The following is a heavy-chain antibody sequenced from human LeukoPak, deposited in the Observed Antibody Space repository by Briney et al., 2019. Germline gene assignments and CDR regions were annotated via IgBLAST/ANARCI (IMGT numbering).Heavy chain of an antibody. D-gene: IGHD3-10*01. CDR1: GGSISSYY. CDR3: ARTTMVRGSYFDY. CDR2: IYYSGSI. J-gene: IGHJ4*02. V-gene: IGHV4-59*01. Sequence: PSETLSLTCTVSGGSISSYYWSWIRQPPGKGLEWIGYIYYSGSINYNPSLKSRVTISVDTSKNQFSLKLSSVTAADTAVYYCARTTMVRGSYFDYWGQGTLVTVSS.